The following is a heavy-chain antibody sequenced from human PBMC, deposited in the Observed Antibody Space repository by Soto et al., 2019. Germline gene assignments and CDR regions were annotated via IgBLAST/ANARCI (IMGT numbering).Heavy chain of an antibody. CDR3: AKPWDIVVVVAGLFDY. CDR2: ISGSGGST. CDR1: GFTFSSYA. Sequence: GSLRLSCAASGFTFSSYAMSWVRQAPGKGLEWVSAISGSGGSTYYADSVKGRFTISRDNSKNTLYLQMNSLRAEDTAVYYCAKPWDIVVVVAGLFDYWGQGTLVTVSS. J-gene: IGHJ4*02. V-gene: IGHV3-23*01. D-gene: IGHD2-15*01.